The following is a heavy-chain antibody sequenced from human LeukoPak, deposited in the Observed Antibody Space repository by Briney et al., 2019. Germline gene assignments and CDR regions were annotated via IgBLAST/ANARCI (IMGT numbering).Heavy chain of an antibody. CDR2: IYSGGST. V-gene: IGHV3-66*01. CDR1: GFTVRNNY. J-gene: IGHJ4*02. D-gene: IGHD3-10*01. CDR3: TTGERMVRGDGVDY. Sequence: GGSLRLSCAASGFTVRNNYMSWVRQAPGKGLEWVSVIYSGGSTYYADSVKGRFTISRDNSKNTLYLQMNSLRAEDTAVYFCTTGERMVRGDGVDYWGQGTLVTVSS.